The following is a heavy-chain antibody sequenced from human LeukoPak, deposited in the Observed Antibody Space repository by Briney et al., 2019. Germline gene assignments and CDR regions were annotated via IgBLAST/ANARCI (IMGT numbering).Heavy chain of an antibody. CDR3: ARDLATYYDILTGRGPFDY. V-gene: IGHV3-21*05. D-gene: IGHD3-9*01. Sequence: PGGSLRLSCAASGFTFSSYSMNWVRQAPGKGLEWVSYISSSSSYIYYADSVKGRFTISRDNAKNSLYLQMNSLRAEDTAVYYCARDLATYYDILTGRGPFDYWGQGTLVTVSS. J-gene: IGHJ4*02. CDR1: GFTFSSYS. CDR2: ISSSSSYI.